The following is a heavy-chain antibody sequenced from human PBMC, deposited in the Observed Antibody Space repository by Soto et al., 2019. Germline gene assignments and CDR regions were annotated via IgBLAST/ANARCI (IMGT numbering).Heavy chain of an antibody. Sequence: QVQLQESGPGLVKPSEPLSLTCTVSGGSISSYYWSWIRQPPGQGLEWIGYIVYSGSTNYNPSLKSRGTISGDTSKHQFSLQLSYVTAADTAVDYCASRYGSAFDIWGHGTMVTVSS. CDR3: ASRYGSAFDI. CDR2: IVYSGST. CDR1: GGSISSYY. J-gene: IGHJ3*02. V-gene: IGHV4-59*01. D-gene: IGHD5-18*01.